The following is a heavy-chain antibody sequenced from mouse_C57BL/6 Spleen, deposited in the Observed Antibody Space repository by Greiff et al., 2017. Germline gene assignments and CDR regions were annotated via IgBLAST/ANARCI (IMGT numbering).Heavy chain of an antibody. Sequence: EVQLVESGGGLVQPGGSLSLSCAASGFTFTDYYMSWVRQPPGKALEWLGFIRNKANGYTTEYSSPVKGRFTISRDNSQSFLYLRMNALRAEDSATYYSTRYPQRDSSGSLAYWGQGTLVTVSA. J-gene: IGHJ3*01. CDR2: IRNKANGYTT. D-gene: IGHD3-2*02. V-gene: IGHV7-3*01. CDR1: GFTFTDYY. CDR3: TRYPQRDSSGSLAY.